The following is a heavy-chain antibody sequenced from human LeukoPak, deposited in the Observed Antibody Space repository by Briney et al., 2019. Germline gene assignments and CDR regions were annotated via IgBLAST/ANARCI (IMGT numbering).Heavy chain of an antibody. D-gene: IGHD5-18*01. J-gene: IGHJ3*02. CDR2: ISGSGGST. CDR1: GFTFSSYA. CDR3: AKGRRYSYGAGMNDAFDI. V-gene: IGHV3-23*01. Sequence: GGSLRLSCAASGFTFSSYAMSWVRQAPGKGLEWVSAISGSGGSTYYADSVKGRFTISRDNSKNTLYLQMNSLRAEDTAVYYCAKGRRYSYGAGMNDAFDIWGQGTMVTVSS.